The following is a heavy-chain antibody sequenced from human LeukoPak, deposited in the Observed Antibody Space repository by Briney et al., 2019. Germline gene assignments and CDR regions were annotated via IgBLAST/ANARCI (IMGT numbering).Heavy chain of an antibody. J-gene: IGHJ4*02. CDR3: ARVEAAAGTF. CDR2: INPNSGGT. D-gene: IGHD6-13*01. CDR1: GYIFTDYY. Sequence: SVKVSCKASGYIFTDYYIHWVRQAPGQGLEWMGRINPNSGGTSYAQKFQGRVTMTRDTSISTAYVDLSRLRSDDTAVYYCARVEAAAGTFWGQGTLVTVSS. V-gene: IGHV1-2*06.